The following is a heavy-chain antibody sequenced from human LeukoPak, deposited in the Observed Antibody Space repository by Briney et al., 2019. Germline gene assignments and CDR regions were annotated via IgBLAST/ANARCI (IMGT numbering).Heavy chain of an antibody. J-gene: IGHJ4*02. CDR2: IYYSGST. V-gene: IGHV4-59*08. CDR3: ARHPRRSGSAPFDY. CDR1: GGSISSYY. Sequence: SETLSLTCTVSGGSISSYYWSWIRQPPGKGLEWIGYIYYSGSTNYNPSLKSRVTISVDTSKNQFSLKLSSVTAADTAVYYCARHPRRSGSAPFDYWGQGTLVTVSS. D-gene: IGHD3-10*01.